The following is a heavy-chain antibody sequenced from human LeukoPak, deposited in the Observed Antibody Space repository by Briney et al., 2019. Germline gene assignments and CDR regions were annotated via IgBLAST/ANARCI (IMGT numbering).Heavy chain of an antibody. CDR2: INAGNGNT. V-gene: IGHV1-3*01. CDR3: ARYLGYCSSTSCYRYYYYGMDV. D-gene: IGHD2-2*01. Sequence: ASVKVSCKASGYTFTSYAMHWVRQAPGQRLEWMGWINAGNGNTKYSQKFQGRVTITRDTSASTAYMELSSLRSEDTAVYYCARYLGYCSSTSCYRYYYYGMDVWGQGTTVIVSS. CDR1: GYTFTSYA. J-gene: IGHJ6*02.